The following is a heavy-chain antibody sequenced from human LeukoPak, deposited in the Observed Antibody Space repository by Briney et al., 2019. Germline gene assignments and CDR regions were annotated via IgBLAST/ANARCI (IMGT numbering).Heavy chain of an antibody. CDR3: ARSEGYCSGGSCYLFDY. D-gene: IGHD2-15*01. Sequence: ASVKVSCKASGYTFTSYDINWVRQATGQGLEWMGWMNPNSGNTGYAQKFQGRVTMTRNTPISTAYMELSSLRSEDTAVYYCARSEGYCSGGSCYLFDYWGQGTLVTVSS. J-gene: IGHJ4*02. V-gene: IGHV1-8*01. CDR1: GYTFTSYD. CDR2: MNPNSGNT.